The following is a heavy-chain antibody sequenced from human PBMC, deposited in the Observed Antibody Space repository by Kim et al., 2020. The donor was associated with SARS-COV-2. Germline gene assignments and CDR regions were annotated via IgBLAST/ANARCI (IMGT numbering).Heavy chain of an antibody. CDR3: ARHISRVGYAGPEWPD. CDR1: GGSISYYY. CDR2: INYLGS. D-gene: IGHD5-12*01. Sequence: SETLSLTCTVSGGSISYYYWSWVRQPPGKGLEWIGYINYLGSNYNSSLASRVTMTLDTSKDQFSLRLSSVTAADTAVYYCARHISRVGYAGPEWPDWGQGTLVTVSS. V-gene: IGHV4-59*08. J-gene: IGHJ4*02.